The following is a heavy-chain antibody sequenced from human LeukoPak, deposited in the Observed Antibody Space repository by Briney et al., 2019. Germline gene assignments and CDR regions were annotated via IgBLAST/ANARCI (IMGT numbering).Heavy chain of an antibody. J-gene: IGHJ4*02. Sequence: TSETLSLTCTVSGGSISSYYWSWIRQPPGKGLEWIGEINHSGSTNYNPSLKSRVTISVDTSKNQFSLKLSSVTAADTAVYYCASWPPFDYWGQGTLVTVSS. CDR1: GGSISSYY. CDR3: ASWPPFDY. CDR2: INHSGST. V-gene: IGHV4-34*01.